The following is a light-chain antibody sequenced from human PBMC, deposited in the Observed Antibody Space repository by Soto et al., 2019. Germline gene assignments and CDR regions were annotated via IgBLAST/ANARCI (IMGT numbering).Light chain of an antibody. V-gene: IGKV1-5*03. J-gene: IGKJ4*01. CDR1: QNISSW. CDR3: QQYNLKSLS. CDR2: QAS. Sequence: DIQMTQSPSTLSASIGDRVTITCRASQNISSWLSWYQQKPGKAPNLLIYQASILESGVPSRFSGSGSGTEFSLTISSLQPDDLATFYCQQYNLKSLSFCGGTKVEIK.